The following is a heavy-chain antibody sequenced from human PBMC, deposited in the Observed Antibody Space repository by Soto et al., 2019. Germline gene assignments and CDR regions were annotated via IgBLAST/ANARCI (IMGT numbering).Heavy chain of an antibody. CDR3: ARVLGSSLFDY. Sequence: QITLKESGPTLVKPTQTLTLTCTFSGFSLSTTGVGVGWIRQPPGKALEGLALIYWDDENRYSASLKSRLNITKDTSKNQVVLTMTNMDPVDTATYCCARVLGSSLFDYWGQGTLVTVSS. D-gene: IGHD3-10*01. V-gene: IGHV2-5*02. CDR2: IYWDDEN. J-gene: IGHJ4*02. CDR1: GFSLSTTGVG.